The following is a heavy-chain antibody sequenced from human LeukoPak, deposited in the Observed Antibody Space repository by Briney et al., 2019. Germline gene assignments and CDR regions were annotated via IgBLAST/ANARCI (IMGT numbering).Heavy chain of an antibody. Sequence: PGGTLRLSCGASGFTFSSYSLNWVRQAPGKGLEWVSSISSGSNYIYYPDSVKGRFTNSRDNAKNSLCLQMSSLRADCPDVHVFASDPGGRYASGSYFSNWFDPWGQGTLVAVSS. CDR2: ISSGSNYI. V-gene: IGHV3-21*03. CDR1: GFTFSSYS. J-gene: IGHJ5*02. D-gene: IGHD3-10*01. CDR3: ASDPGGRYASGSYFSNWFDP.